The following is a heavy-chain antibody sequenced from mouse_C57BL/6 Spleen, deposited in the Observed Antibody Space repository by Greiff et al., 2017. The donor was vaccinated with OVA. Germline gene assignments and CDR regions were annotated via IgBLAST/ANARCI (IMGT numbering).Heavy chain of an antibody. D-gene: IGHD1-1*01. CDR1: GFTFSDYG. Sequence: EVNLVESGGGLVKPGGSLKLSCAASGFTFSDYGMHWVRQAPEKGLEWVAYISSGSSTIYYADTVKGRFTISRDNAKNTLFLQMTSLRSEDTAMYYCARLYYGSSYDDYWGQGTTLTVSS. J-gene: IGHJ2*01. V-gene: IGHV5-17*01. CDR2: ISSGSSTI. CDR3: ARLYYGSSYDDY.